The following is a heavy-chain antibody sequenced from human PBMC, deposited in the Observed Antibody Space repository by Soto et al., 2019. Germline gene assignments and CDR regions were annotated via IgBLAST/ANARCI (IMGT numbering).Heavy chain of an antibody. CDR1: GYTFTSYD. D-gene: IGHD1-1*01. J-gene: IGHJ6*02. CDR3: ARGLGPHLEDDFADYGMDV. CDR2: MNPNSGNT. Sequence: GASVKVSCKASGYTFTSYDINWVRQATGQGLEWMGWMNPNSGNTGYAQKLQGRVTMTRNTSISTAYMELSSLRSEDTAVYYCARGLGPHLEDDFADYGMDVWGQGTTVTVSS. V-gene: IGHV1-8*01.